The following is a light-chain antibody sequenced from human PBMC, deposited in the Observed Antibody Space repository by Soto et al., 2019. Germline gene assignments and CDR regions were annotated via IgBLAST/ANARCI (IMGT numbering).Light chain of an antibody. CDR1: QSVSSS. J-gene: IGKJ4*01. V-gene: IGKV3-11*01. CDR2: DAS. CDR3: QQRSHWPPA. Sequence: EIVLTQSPATLSLSPGERATLSCRASQSVSSSLAWFQQKPGQAPRLLIYDASNWATGIPARFSGSGSGTDFTLTISGLEPEDFAVYYWQQRSHWPPAFGGGTKVEIK.